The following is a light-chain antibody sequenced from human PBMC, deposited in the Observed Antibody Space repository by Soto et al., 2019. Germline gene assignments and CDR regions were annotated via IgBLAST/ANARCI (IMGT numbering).Light chain of an antibody. V-gene: IGKV1-39*01. CDR1: ETISTF. Sequence: DIQLTQSPSSLSASLGDSITITCRASETISTFLNWYQVQPGKAPRLLVYGASYLQVGVPVRFRGGGSWTLFTLTIDNLQREDLASYFCQQFFSAVLTFGGGTRVDI. J-gene: IGKJ4*01. CDR3: QQFFSAVLT. CDR2: GAS.